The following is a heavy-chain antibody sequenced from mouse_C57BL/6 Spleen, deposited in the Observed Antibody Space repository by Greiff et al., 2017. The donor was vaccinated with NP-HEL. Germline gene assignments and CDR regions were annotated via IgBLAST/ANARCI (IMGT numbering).Heavy chain of an antibody. J-gene: IGHJ2*01. V-gene: IGHV3-6*01. D-gene: IGHD2-1*01. CDR3: ARAGNYPYYFDY. Sequence: EVKLQESGPGLVKPSQSLSLTCSVTGYSITSGYYWNWIRQFPGNKLEWMGYISYDGSNNYNPSLKNRISITRDTSKNQFFLKLNSVTTEDTATYYCARAGNYPYYFDYWGQGTTLTVSS. CDR2: ISYDGSN. CDR1: GYSITSGYY.